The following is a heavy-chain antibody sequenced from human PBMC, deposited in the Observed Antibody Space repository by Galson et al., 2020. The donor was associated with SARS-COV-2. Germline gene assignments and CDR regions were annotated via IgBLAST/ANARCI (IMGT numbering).Heavy chain of an antibody. V-gene: IGHV4-61*02. CDR1: GGSISSGSYY. J-gene: IGHJ5*02. CDR3: ARGRDIVVVTSQTGWFDP. Sequence: SETLSLTCTVSGGSISSGSYYWSWIRQPAGKGLEWIGRIYTSGSTNYNPSLKSRVTISVDTSKNQFSLKLSSVTAADTAVYYCARGRDIVVVTSQTGWFDPWGQGTLVTVSS. CDR2: IYTSGST. D-gene: IGHD2-21*02.